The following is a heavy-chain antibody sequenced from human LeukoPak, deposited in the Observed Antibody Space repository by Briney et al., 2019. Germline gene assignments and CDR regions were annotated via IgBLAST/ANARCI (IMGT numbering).Heavy chain of an antibody. CDR3: AHRVSLLWFGELLFRGLSDDSQNWFDP. CDR2: IYWNDDK. Sequence: ESGPTLVKPTQTLTLTCTFSGFSLSTSGVGVGWIRQPPGKALEWLALIYWNDDKRYSPSLKSRLTITKDTSKNQVVLTMTNMDPVDTATYYCAHRVSLLWFGELLFRGLSDDSQNWFDPWGQGTLVTVSS. D-gene: IGHD3-10*01. CDR1: GFSLSTSGVG. J-gene: IGHJ5*02. V-gene: IGHV2-5*01.